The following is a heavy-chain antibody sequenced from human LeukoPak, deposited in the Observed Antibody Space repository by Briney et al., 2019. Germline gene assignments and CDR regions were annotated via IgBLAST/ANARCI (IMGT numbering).Heavy chain of an antibody. Sequence: ASVKVSCKASGYTFTSYYMHWVRQAPGQGLEWMGIINPSGGSTNYAQKFQGRVTMTRDTSISTAYMELSRLRSDDTAVYYCARVFLGYYDFWSGYDYWGQGTLVTVSS. D-gene: IGHD3-3*01. J-gene: IGHJ4*02. CDR1: GYTFTSYY. CDR2: INPSGGST. CDR3: ARVFLGYYDFWSGYDY. V-gene: IGHV1-46*01.